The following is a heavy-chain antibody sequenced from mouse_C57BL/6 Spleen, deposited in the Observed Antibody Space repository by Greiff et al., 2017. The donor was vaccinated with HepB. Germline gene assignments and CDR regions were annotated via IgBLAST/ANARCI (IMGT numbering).Heavy chain of an antibody. CDR3: ARHPNYYGSEGNYFDY. J-gene: IGHJ2*01. Sequence: DVHLVESGGDLVKPGGSLKLSCAASGFTFSSYGMSWVRQTPDKRLEWVATISSGGSYTYYPDSVKGRFTTSRDNAKNTLYLQMSSLKSEDTVMYYCARHPNYYGSEGNYFDYWGQGTTLTVSS. CDR2: ISSGGSYT. D-gene: IGHD1-1*01. V-gene: IGHV5-6*01. CDR1: GFTFSSYG.